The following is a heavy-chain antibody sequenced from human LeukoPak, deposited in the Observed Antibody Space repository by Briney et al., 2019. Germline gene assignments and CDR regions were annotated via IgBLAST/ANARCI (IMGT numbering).Heavy chain of an antibody. CDR2: INPSGGST. V-gene: IGHV1-46*01. D-gene: IGHD2-2*01. CDR1: GYTFTSYY. J-gene: IGHJ6*02. CDR3: AREMGDIVVVPADYGMDV. Sequence: ASVKVSCKASGYTFTSYYMHWVRQAPGQGLEWMGIINPSGGSTSYAQKFQGRVTMTRDTSISTAYMELSRLRSDDTAVYYCAREMGDIVVVPADYGMDVWGQGTTVTVSS.